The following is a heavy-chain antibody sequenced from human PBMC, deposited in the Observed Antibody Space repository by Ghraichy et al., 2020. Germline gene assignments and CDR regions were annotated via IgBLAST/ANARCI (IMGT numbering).Heavy chain of an antibody. J-gene: IGHJ4*02. CDR2: IKQDGSQK. CDR1: GFTFSSYW. D-gene: IGHD4/OR15-4a*01. Sequence: GGSLNISCAASGFTFSSYWMSWVRQAPGKGLEWMANIKQDGSQKNYVDSVKGRFTISRDNTENSLYLQMNSLRADDTALYSCARDFAVRTTDYWGQGTLVTVSS. CDR3: ARDFAVRTTDY. V-gene: IGHV3-7*01.